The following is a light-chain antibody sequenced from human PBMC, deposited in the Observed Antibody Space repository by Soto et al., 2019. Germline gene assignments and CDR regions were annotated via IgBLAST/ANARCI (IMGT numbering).Light chain of an antibody. CDR3: CSYAGSYTYV. CDR1: TSDVGGYNY. CDR2: DVS. Sequence: QSVLTQPASVSGSLGQSITISCTGTTSDVGGYNYVSWYQQHPGKAPILMIYDVSKRPSGVPDRFSGSKSGNTASLTISGLQAEDEADYYCCSYAGSYTYVFGTGTKLTVL. J-gene: IGLJ1*01. V-gene: IGLV2-11*01.